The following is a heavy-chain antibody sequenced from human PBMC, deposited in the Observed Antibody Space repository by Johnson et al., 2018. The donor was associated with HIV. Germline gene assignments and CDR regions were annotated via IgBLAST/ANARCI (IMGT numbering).Heavy chain of an antibody. CDR3: ARDPPGRAFDV. V-gene: IGHV3-30*04. Sequence: VQLVESGGGVVQPGRSLRLSCAASGFTFSSYAMHWVRQAPGKGLEWVAVISYDGSNKYYADSVRGRFTISRDNAKNSLFLQMNSLSAEDTAIYYCARDPPGRAFDVWGLGTTVTVSS. CDR2: ISYDGSNK. J-gene: IGHJ3*01. CDR1: GFTFSSYA.